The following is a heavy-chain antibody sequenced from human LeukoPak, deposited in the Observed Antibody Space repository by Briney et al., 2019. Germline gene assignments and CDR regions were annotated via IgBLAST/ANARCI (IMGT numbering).Heavy chain of an antibody. J-gene: IGHJ3*02. D-gene: IGHD3-9*01. CDR2: IKQDGSEK. CDR3: ARDPNYDILTGYPAGHAFDI. Sequence: GGSLRLSCAASGFTFSSYWMSWVRQAPGKGLEWVANIKQDGSEKYYADSVKGRFTISRDNSKNTLYLQMNSLRVEDTAVYYCARDPNYDILTGYPAGHAFDIWGQGAMVTVSS. V-gene: IGHV3-7*01. CDR1: GFTFSSYW.